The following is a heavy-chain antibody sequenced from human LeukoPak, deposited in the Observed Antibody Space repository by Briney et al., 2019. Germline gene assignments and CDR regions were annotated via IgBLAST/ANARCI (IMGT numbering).Heavy chain of an antibody. V-gene: IGHV4-30-2*01. J-gene: IGHJ5*02. CDR3: ARGDVIPEQPGFDP. Sequence: SQTLSLTCAVSGGSISSGGYSWSWIRQPPGKGLEWIGYIYHSGSTYYNPSLKSRVTISVDRSKNQFSLKLSSVTAADTAVYYCARGDVIPEQPGFDPWGQGTLVTVSS. D-gene: IGHD6-13*01. CDR2: IYHSGST. CDR1: GGSISSGGYS.